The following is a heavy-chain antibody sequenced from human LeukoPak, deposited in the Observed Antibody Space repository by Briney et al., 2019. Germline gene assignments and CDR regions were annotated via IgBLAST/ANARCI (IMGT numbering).Heavy chain of an antibody. CDR1: GYTFTSYD. D-gene: IGHD6-6*01. CDR3: ARSGPGYSSSSVSYNY. V-gene: IGHV1-8*01. CDR2: MNPNSGNT. J-gene: IGHJ4*02. Sequence: ASVKVSCKASGYTFTSYDINWVRQATGQGLEWMGWMNPNSGNTGYAQKFQGRVTMTRNTSISTAYLQWSSLKASDTAMYYCARSGPGYSSSSVSYNYWGQGTLVTVSS.